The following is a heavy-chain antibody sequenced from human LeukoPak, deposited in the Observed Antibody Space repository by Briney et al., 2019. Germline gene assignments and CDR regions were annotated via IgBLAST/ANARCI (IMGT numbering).Heavy chain of an antibody. D-gene: IGHD3-22*01. CDR2: IKQDGSEK. CDR3: AKGGPYYHDSSGYDY. Sequence: PGGSLRLSCAASGFIFSSYWMSWVRQAPGKGLEWVANIKQDGSEKYYVDSVKGRFTISRDNAKNSLYLQMNSLRAEDTAVYYCAKGGPYYHDSSGYDYWGQGTLVTVPS. CDR1: GFIFSSYW. J-gene: IGHJ4*02. V-gene: IGHV3-7*01.